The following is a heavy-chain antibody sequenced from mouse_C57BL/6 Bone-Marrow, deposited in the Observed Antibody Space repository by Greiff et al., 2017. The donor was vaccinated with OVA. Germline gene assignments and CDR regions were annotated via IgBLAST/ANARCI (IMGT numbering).Heavy chain of an antibody. V-gene: IGHV1-64*01. CDR3: SRGGFYYSNYVGWYFDV. J-gene: IGHJ1*03. D-gene: IGHD2-5*01. CDR1: GYTFTSYW. Sequence: QVQLQQPGAELVKPGASVKLSCKTSGYTFTSYWMHWVKQRPGQGLEWIGMIHPNSGSTNYNEKFKSKATLTVDKSSSTAYMQLSILTSEDSAVYYCSRGGFYYSNYVGWYFDVWGTGTTVTVSS. CDR2: IHPNSGST.